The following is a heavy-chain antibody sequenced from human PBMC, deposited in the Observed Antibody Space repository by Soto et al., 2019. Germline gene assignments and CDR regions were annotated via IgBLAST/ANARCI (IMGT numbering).Heavy chain of an antibody. CDR3: AKAMGGYYYDSSGYSSYSGMDV. Sequence: ESGGGVVQPGRSLRLSCAASGFTFSSFGMHWVRQAPGKGLEWVAFISYDGSHKYYADSVKGRFTISRDNSKNTLYLQMNSLRAQDTAVYYCAKAMGGYYYDSSGYSSYSGMDVWGQGTTVTVSS. D-gene: IGHD3-22*01. V-gene: IGHV3-30*18. CDR2: ISYDGSHK. CDR1: GFTFSSFG. J-gene: IGHJ6*02.